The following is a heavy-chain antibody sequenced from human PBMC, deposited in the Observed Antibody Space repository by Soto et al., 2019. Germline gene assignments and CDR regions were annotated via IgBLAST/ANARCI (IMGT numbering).Heavy chain of an antibody. CDR2: ISYDGSNK. D-gene: IGHD1-7*01. Sequence: GGSLRLSCIASGFTFSSYWMSWVRQAPGKGLEWVAVISYDGSNKYYADSVKGRFTISRDNSKNTLYLQMNSLRAEDTAVYYCAKDGEMAARTKVGWFDPWGQGTLVTVSS. CDR1: GFTFSSYW. V-gene: IGHV3-30*18. J-gene: IGHJ5*02. CDR3: AKDGEMAARTKVGWFDP.